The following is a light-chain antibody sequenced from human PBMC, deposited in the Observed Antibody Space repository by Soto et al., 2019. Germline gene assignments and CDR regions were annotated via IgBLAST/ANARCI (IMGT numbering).Light chain of an antibody. CDR1: QDISSS. CDR2: AAS. Sequence: DIEMTHSPSSLSASIGDRVTISCRASQDISSSLHWYQHKSGKAPKLLIYAASGLHSGVPSRFSGSGSGTDFTLTISSLQPEDFATYYCQQSYVTPWTFGQGTKVDIK. V-gene: IGKV1-39*01. J-gene: IGKJ1*01. CDR3: QQSYVTPWT.